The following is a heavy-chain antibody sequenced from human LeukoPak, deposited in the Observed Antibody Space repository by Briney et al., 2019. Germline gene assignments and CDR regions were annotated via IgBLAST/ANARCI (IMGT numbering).Heavy chain of an antibody. D-gene: IGHD5-24*01. V-gene: IGHV4-4*07. Sequence: PSETLTLPCTVSGGSIRGYFWGWIRRPAGKGLEWIGHIYTSGSTIYNPSLKNRVSISADTPKNQFSLKLSSVTAADTAVYYCARDRLQFGFDFWGQGTLVTVSS. CDR1: GGSIRGYF. CDR3: ARDRLQFGFDF. J-gene: IGHJ4*02. CDR2: IYTSGST.